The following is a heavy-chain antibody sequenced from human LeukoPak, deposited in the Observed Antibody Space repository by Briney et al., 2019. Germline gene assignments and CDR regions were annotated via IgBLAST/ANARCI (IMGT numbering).Heavy chain of an antibody. V-gene: IGHV4-38-2*02. CDR1: GYSISSGYY. CDR2: IYHSGST. J-gene: IGHJ4*02. CDR3: ARSPYSSSWKYFDH. D-gene: IGHD6-13*01. Sequence: KPSETLSLTCTVSGYSISSGYYWGWIRQPPGKGLEWIGSIYHSGSTYYNPSLKSRVTISVDTSKNQFSLKLNSVTAADTAVYYCARSPYSSSWKYFDHWGQGTLVTVSS.